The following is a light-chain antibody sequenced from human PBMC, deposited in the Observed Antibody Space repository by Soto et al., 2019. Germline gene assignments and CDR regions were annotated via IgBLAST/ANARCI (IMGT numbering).Light chain of an antibody. Sequence: DIVLTQSPGTLSLSPGERAPLSCRASQSVTSSYLAWYHHKPDQSPRHLIYGVSSRATGSPDRFRGSGSGTDFSLNISRLEAEEFAVYYCQQYGSSPRTFGQGTKVVIK. CDR2: GVS. V-gene: IGKV3-20*01. J-gene: IGKJ1*01. CDR3: QQYGSSPRT. CDR1: QSVTSSY.